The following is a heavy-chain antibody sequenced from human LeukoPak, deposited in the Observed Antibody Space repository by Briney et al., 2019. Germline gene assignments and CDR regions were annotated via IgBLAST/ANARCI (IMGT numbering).Heavy chain of an antibody. V-gene: IGHV1-18*01. Sequence: GASVKVSCKASGYTLTELSMHWARQAPGQGLEWMGWISAYNGNTNYAQKLQGRVTMTTDTSTSTAYMELRSLRSDDTAVYYCARDYGSGSYKIDYWGQGTLVTVSS. CDR3: ARDYGSGSYKIDY. J-gene: IGHJ4*02. CDR1: GYTLTELS. CDR2: ISAYNGNT. D-gene: IGHD3-10*01.